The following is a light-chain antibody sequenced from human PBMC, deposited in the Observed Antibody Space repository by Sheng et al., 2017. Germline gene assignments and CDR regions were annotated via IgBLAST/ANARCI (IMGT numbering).Light chain of an antibody. J-gene: IGLJ3*02. CDR1: TSDVGSYNH. CDR2: DVS. Sequence: QSALTQPRSVSGSPGQSVTISCTGTTSDVGSYNHVSWYQKRPGQAPKVLIYDVSERPSGVPDRFSGSKSGNTASLTISGLQAEDGADYYYSSYAGSYTWVFGGGTRLTVL. CDR3: SSYAGSYTWV. V-gene: IGLV2-11*01.